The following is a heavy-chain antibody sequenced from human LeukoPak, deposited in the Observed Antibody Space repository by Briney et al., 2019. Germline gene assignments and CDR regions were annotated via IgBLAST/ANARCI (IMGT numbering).Heavy chain of an antibody. V-gene: IGHV4-31*03. CDR1: GGSISSGGYY. CDR3: ARETYYYDSSGYYYAFDY. D-gene: IGHD3-22*01. Sequence: TASETLSLTCTVSGGSISSGGYYWSWLRQHPGKGLEWIGYIYYSGSTYYNPSLKSRVTISVDTSKNQFSLKLSSVTAADTAVYYCARETYYYDSSGYYYAFDYWGQGTLVTVSS. CDR2: IYYSGST. J-gene: IGHJ4*02.